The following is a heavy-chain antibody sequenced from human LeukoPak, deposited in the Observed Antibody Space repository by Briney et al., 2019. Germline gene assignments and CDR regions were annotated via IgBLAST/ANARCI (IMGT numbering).Heavy chain of an antibody. J-gene: IGHJ5*02. CDR1: GGSISSSSYY. CDR3: ARILGVIPTWFDP. V-gene: IGHV4-39*01. Sequence: ASETLSLTCTVSGGSISSSSYYWGWIRQPPGKGLEWIGSIYYSGSTYYNPSLKSRVTISVDTSKNQFSLKLSSVTAADTAVYYCARILGVIPTWFDPWGQGTLVTVSS. D-gene: IGHD3-3*01. CDR2: IYYSGST.